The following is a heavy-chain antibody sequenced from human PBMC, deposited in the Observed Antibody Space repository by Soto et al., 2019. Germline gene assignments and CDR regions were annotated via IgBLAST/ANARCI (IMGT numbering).Heavy chain of an antibody. CDR2: VNGDGSST. D-gene: IGHD2-8*01. V-gene: IGHV3-74*01. Sequence: PGGSLRLSCAASGYTFSSYWMHWVRQAPGKGLVWVSRVNGDGSSTSYADPVKGRFTISRDNAKNTVHLQMDSLRAEDTAVCYCARVMANLPWYFDYWGQGTLVTVSS. CDR1: GYTFSSYW. CDR3: ARVMANLPWYFDY. J-gene: IGHJ4*02.